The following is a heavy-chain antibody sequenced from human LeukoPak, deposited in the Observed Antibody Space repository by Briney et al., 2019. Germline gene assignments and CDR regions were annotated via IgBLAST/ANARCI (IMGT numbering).Heavy chain of an antibody. Sequence: GGSLRLSCVASGFTFRSHGMHWVRQAPGKGLEWVAVIWYDGSNEYFADSVKGRFTISRDNSKNILYLQMNSLRAEDTAVYYCARWYSDGSGSYYKLFGPQYYYCGMDVWGQGTTVTVSS. D-gene: IGHD3-10*01. CDR1: GFTFRSHG. J-gene: IGHJ6*02. CDR3: ARWYSDGSGSYYKLFGPQYYYCGMDV. CDR2: IWYDGSNE. V-gene: IGHV3-33*01.